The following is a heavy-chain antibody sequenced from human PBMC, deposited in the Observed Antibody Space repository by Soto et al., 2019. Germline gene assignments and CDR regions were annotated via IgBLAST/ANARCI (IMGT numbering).Heavy chain of an antibody. D-gene: IGHD1-1*01. CDR1: GYTFINYG. CDR2: ISAYIGQK. V-gene: IGHV1-18*01. Sequence: QVQLVQSGSEMKKPGASVKVSCKASGYTFINYGLSWVRQAPGQGLEWMGWISAYIGQKDYSPKFRDRLTMTTDTPTTTAYMELTSLRSDDTAIYYCARGRSEVEYDFWGQGTLVTVSS. J-gene: IGHJ4*03. CDR3: ARGRSEVEYDF.